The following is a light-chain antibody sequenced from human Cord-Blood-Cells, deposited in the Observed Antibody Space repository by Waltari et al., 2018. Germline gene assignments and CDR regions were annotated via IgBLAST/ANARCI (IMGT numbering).Light chain of an antibody. V-gene: IGLV1-40*01. CDR1: SSNIGAGYD. CDR2: GNS. Sequence: QSVLTQPPSVSGAPGQRVTISCTGRSSNIGAGYDVPWDQQLQGTAPKLLIYGNSNRPSGVPDRFSGSKSGTSASLAITGLQAEDEADYYCQSYDSSLSGSYVFGTGTKVTVL. J-gene: IGLJ1*01. CDR3: QSYDSSLSGSYV.